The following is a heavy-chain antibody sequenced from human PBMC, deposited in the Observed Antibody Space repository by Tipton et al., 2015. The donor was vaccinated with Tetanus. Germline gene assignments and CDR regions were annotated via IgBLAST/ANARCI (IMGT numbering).Heavy chain of an antibody. D-gene: IGHD3-10*01. CDR2: IYTSGST. J-gene: IGHJ3*02. V-gene: IGHV4-61*09. CDR3: ASHYGSGSDDAFDI. CDR1: GGSISSGGYY. Sequence: TLSLTCTVSGGSISSGGYYWSWIRQPAGKGLEWIGHIYTSGSTNYNPSLKSRVTMSVDTSKNQFSLKLSSVTAADTAVYYCASHYGSGSDDAFDIWGQGTMVTVSS.